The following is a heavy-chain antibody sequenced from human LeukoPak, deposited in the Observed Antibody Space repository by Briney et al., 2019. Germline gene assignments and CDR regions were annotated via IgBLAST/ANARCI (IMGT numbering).Heavy chain of an antibody. V-gene: IGHV4-39*01. CDR3: ARASSGYYWDFDY. CDR1: GDSISSYSYF. CDR2: IYYRGNT. D-gene: IGHD3-22*01. J-gene: IGHJ4*02. Sequence: SETLSLTCTVSGDSISSYSYFWGWIRQPPGKGLEWIGSIYYRGNTYYSPSLKSRVTISADTSKNQFSLKVTSVTAADTAVYYCARASSGYYWDFDYWGQGTLVTVSS.